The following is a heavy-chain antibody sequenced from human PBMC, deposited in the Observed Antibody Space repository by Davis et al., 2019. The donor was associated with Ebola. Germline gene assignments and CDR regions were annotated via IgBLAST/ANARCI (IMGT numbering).Heavy chain of an antibody. CDR2: IWYDGNNK. D-gene: IGHD6-19*01. Sequence: GESLKISCAASGFTFSTYWMSWVRQPPGKGLEWVAVIWYDGNNKYADSVKGRFTISRENSKATLDLQMNSLRAEDTAVYYCAKGDNSGWYGVDYWGQGTLVIVSS. J-gene: IGHJ4*02. CDR3: AKGDNSGWYGVDY. V-gene: IGHV3-30*02. CDR1: GFTFSTYW.